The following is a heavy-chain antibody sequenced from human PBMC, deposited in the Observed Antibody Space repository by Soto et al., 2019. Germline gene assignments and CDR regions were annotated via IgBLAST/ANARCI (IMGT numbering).Heavy chain of an antibody. CDR3: AKEDNYYDSSGYYLEYFHH. CDR2: ISGRGTTT. D-gene: IGHD3-22*01. Sequence: PGGSLRLSCAASGFTFSSYAMTWVRQAPGKGLEWASIISGRGTTTYYADSVKGRFTISRDNSKNTLYLQMNSLRADDTAVYYCAKEDNYYDSSGYYLEYFHHWGQGALVTVSS. J-gene: IGHJ1*01. V-gene: IGHV3-23*01. CDR1: GFTFSSYA.